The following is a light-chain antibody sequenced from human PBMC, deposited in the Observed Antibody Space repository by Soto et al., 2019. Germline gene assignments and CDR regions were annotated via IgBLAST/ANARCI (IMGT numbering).Light chain of an antibody. CDR2: DAS. CDR3: QQYNTYSWP. CDR1: QTITRW. Sequence: DIQMTQSPSSLSASVGDSVTITCRASQTITRWMAWYQQKPGKDTKLLIYDASTLESGVPSRFSGSGSGTDFALTISSLQPDEFATYDCQQYNTYSWPVGPGTKVELK. J-gene: IGKJ1*01. V-gene: IGKV1-5*01.